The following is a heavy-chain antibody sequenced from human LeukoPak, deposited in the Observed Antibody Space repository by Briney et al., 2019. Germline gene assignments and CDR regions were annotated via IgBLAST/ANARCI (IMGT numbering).Heavy chain of an antibody. Sequence: GGSLRLSCAASGFTFSSYWMSWVRQAPGKGLEGVAVIWYGGSNKYYADSVKGRFTISRDNSKNTLYLQMNSLRAEDTAVYYCAKGTSGTPSYYYTDVWGKGTTVTVSS. V-gene: IGHV3-30*02. CDR1: GFTFSSYW. J-gene: IGHJ6*03. CDR3: AKGTSGTPSYYYTDV. D-gene: IGHD1-1*01. CDR2: IWYGGSNK.